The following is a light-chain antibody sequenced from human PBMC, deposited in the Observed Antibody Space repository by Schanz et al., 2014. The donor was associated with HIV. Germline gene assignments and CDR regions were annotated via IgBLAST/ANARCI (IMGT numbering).Light chain of an antibody. CDR1: QVVSSNY. V-gene: IGKV3-20*01. Sequence: EIVLTQSPGTLSLSPGERATLRCRATQVVSSNYLAWYQQKPGLAPRLLIYGASSRATGIPDRFSGSGFGTDFTLTINRVEPADFAVYYCQQYGSLPWTFGQGTKVEVK. CDR3: QQYGSLPWT. J-gene: IGKJ1*01. CDR2: GAS.